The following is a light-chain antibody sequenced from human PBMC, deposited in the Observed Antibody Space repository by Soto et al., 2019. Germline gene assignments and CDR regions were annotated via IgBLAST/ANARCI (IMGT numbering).Light chain of an antibody. V-gene: IGLV2-8*01. CDR3: SSFVGGNTYG. CDR2: DVS. Sequence: GQPIIISCTGTSNDVGGHDFVAWHQQHPGKGPRPMIYDVSKRPSGIPDRFSGSKSGYTAFLTVSGLRAEDEADYYYSSFVGGNTYGFGTGPKVTVL. J-gene: IGLJ1*01. CDR1: SNDVGGHDF.